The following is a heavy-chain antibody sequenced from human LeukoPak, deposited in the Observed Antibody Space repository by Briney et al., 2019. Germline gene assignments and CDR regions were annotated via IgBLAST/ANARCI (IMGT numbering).Heavy chain of an antibody. CDR2: ISSSSSYI. CDR1: GFTFSSYS. V-gene: IGHV3-21*01. J-gene: IGHJ4*02. D-gene: IGHD3-3*01. Sequence: GGSLRLSCAASGFTFSSYSINWVRQAPGKGLEWVSSISSSSSYIYYADSVKGRFTISRDNAKNSLYLQMNSLRAEDTAVYYCARGFGFLEWLFLYWSQGTLVTVSS. CDR3: ARGFGFLEWLFLY.